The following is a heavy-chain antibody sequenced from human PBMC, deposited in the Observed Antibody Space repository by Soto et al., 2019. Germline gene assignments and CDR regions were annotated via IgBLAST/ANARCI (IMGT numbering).Heavy chain of an antibody. D-gene: IGHD2-15*01. CDR3: ARGVNPRGGPDSYFDY. CDR2: INPSGGST. Sequence: VASVKVSCKASGYTFTSYYMHWVRQAPGQGLEWMGIINPSGGSTSYAQKFQGRVTMTRDTSTSTVYMELSSLRSEDTAVYYCARGVNPRGGPDSYFDYWGQGTLVTVSS. J-gene: IGHJ4*02. V-gene: IGHV1-46*03. CDR1: GYTFTSYY.